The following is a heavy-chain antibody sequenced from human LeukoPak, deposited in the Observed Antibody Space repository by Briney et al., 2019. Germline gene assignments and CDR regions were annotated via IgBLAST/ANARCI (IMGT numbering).Heavy chain of an antibody. CDR3: ASASSHRIAAGGDY. Sequence: GGSLRLSCAASGFTFSNYWMHWVRQAPGKGLVWVSRINSDGGSRNYADSVKGRFTISRDNAKNTLFLQMNSLRAEDTAVYYCASASSHRIAAGGDYWGQGILVAVSS. CDR1: GFTFSNYW. V-gene: IGHV3-74*01. J-gene: IGHJ4*02. CDR2: INSDGGSR. D-gene: IGHD6-13*01.